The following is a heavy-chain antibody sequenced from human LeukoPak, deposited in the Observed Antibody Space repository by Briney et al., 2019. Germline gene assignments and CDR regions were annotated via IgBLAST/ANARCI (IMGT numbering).Heavy chain of an antibody. V-gene: IGHV3-48*03. CDR1: EFPFSFYE. CDR2: IGSSGTNR. CDR3: ALLAGASVFDY. J-gene: IGHJ4*02. D-gene: IGHD6-25*01. Sequence: GGSLRLSCAVSEFPFSFYEMNWVRQAPGKGLEWVSNIGSSGTNRYYADSVKGRFSISRDNAKSSLYLQMNSLRVEDTAVYYCALLAGASVFDYGGRGPWVPVPS.